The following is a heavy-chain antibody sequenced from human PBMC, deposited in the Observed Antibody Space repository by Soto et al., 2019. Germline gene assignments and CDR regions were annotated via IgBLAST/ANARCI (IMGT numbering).Heavy chain of an antibody. CDR1: GGTFSSYT. CDR3: ARTGDWSLADY. CDR2: IIPILGIA. D-gene: IGHD2-21*01. J-gene: IGHJ4*02. Sequence: QVQLVQSGAEVKKPGSSVKVSCKASGGTFSSYTISWVRQAPGQGLEWMGRIIPILGIANYAQKFQGRVTITADKPTSTPYMELSSLRSEDTAVYYCARTGDWSLADYWGQGTLVTVSS. V-gene: IGHV1-69*02.